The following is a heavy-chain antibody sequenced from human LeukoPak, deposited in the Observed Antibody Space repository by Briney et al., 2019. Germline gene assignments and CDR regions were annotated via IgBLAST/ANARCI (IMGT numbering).Heavy chain of an antibody. D-gene: IGHD6-13*01. CDR3: ARQATAGLDY. J-gene: IGHJ4*02. V-gene: IGHV3-66*02. CDR1: GFTVDDTY. Sequence: VGSLRLSCAASGFTVDDTYMSWVRQAPGKGLEWVSVVYSGGRTSYADSVKGRFTIFRDNSKNTVFLQVNSLRPDDTAVYYCARQATAGLDYWGQGTLVTVSS. CDR2: VYSGGRT.